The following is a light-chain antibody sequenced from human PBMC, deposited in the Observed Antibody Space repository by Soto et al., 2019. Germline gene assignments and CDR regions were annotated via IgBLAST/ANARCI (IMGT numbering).Light chain of an antibody. V-gene: IGLV2-14*01. J-gene: IGLJ1*01. CDR1: SSDIGAYKY. CDR2: EVN. CDR3: SSYRSGSTKI. Sequence: QSALTQPASVSGSPGQSITISCTGTSSDIGAYKYVSWYQQYPGKAPKLMIYEVNYRPSGVSNRFSGSKSGNTASLTISGLQAEDEADYYCSSYRSGSTKIFGSGTKLTVL.